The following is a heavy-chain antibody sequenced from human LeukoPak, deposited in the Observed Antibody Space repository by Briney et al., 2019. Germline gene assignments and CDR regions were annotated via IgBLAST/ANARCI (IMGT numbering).Heavy chain of an antibody. J-gene: IGHJ4*02. V-gene: IGHV1-69*04. D-gene: IGHD4-17*01. Sequence: SVKVSCKASGYTFTSYGVSWVRQAPGQGLGWMGRIIPILGIANYAQKFQGRVTITADKSTSTAYMELSSLRSEDTAVYFCATGSHGDYVHWGQGILVTVSS. CDR1: GYTFTSYG. CDR3: ATGSHGDYVH. CDR2: IIPILGIA.